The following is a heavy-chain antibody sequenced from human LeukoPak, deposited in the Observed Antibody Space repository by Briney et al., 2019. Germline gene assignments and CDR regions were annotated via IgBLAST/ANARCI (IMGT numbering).Heavy chain of an antibody. V-gene: IGHV4-34*01. J-gene: IGHJ4*02. CDR3: ARRSYYYGSGCYHFDY. D-gene: IGHD3-10*01. Sequence: SETLSLTCAVYGGSFSGYYWSWIRQPPGKGLEWIGEINHSGSTNYNPSLKSRVTISVDTSKYQFSLKLSSATAADTAVYYCARRSYYYGSGCYHFDYWGQGTLVTVSS. CDR2: INHSGST. CDR1: GGSFSGYY.